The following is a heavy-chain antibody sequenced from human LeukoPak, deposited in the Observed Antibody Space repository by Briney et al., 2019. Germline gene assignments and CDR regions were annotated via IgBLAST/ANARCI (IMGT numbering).Heavy chain of an antibody. J-gene: IGHJ4*02. V-gene: IGHV4-39*01. Sequence: PSETLPLTCAVSGGSITNGGYYWGWIRQPPGKGLEWIGSIYYSGSTYYNPSLKSRVTISVDTSKNQFSLKVSSVTAADTAVYYCARHCSGGSCYSDFDCWGQGTLVTVSS. D-gene: IGHD2-15*01. CDR3: ARHCSGGSCYSDFDC. CDR1: GGSITNGGYY. CDR2: IYYSGST.